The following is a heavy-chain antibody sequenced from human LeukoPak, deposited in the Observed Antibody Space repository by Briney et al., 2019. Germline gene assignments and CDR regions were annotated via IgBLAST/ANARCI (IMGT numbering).Heavy chain of an antibody. J-gene: IGHJ4*02. CDR1: GGSISSYY. CDR3: ARGSPLDWPYPFDY. CDR2: IYYSGST. D-gene: IGHD3-9*01. V-gene: IGHV4-59*01. Sequence: PSETLSLTCTVSGGSISSYYWSWIRQPPGKGLEWIGYIYYSGSTNYNRSLKSRVTISVDTSKNQFSLKLSSVTAADTAVYYCARGSPLDWPYPFDYWGQGTLVTVSS.